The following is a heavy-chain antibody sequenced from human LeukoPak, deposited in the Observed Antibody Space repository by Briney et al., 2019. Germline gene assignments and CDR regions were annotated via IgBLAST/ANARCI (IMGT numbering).Heavy chain of an antibody. CDR2: ISAYNGNT. D-gene: IGHD3-10*01. V-gene: IGHV1-18*04. CDR1: GYTFTSYG. Sequence: ASVKVSCKASGYTFTSYGISWVRQAPGQGLEWMGWISAYNGNTNYAQKLQGRVTMTTDTSTSTAHMELRSLRSDDTAVYYCARAPMVRGVISRNNWFDPWGQGTLVTVSS. J-gene: IGHJ5*02. CDR3: ARAPMVRGVISRNNWFDP.